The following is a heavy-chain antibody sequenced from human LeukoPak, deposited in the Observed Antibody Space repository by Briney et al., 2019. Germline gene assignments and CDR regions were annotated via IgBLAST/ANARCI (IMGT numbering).Heavy chain of an antibody. J-gene: IGHJ4*02. V-gene: IGHV4-59*01. Sequence: PSETLSLTCTVSGGSISSYYWSWIRQPPGKGLEWIGYIYYSGSTNYNPSLKSRVTISVDTSKNQFSLKLSSVTAADTVVYYCAREFRGSYALDYWGQGTLVTVSS. CDR1: GGSISSYY. CDR3: AREFRGSYALDY. D-gene: IGHD1-26*01. CDR2: IYYSGST.